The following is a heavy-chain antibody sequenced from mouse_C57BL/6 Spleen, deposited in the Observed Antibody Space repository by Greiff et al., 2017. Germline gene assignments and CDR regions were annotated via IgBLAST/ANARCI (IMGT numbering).Heavy chain of an antibody. CDR2: IDPENCDT. CDR1: GFNINDDY. D-gene: IGHD1-1*01. CDR3: TFITTIEGAWYAY. V-gene: IGHV14-4*01. Sequence: EVQLQQPGAELVRPGASVKLSCTASGFNINDDYMPWVKQRPEQGLEWIGWIDPENCDTDYASKFKGKATITADKSSNTAYLQLSSLTSEDTAVYYCTFITTIEGAWYAYWGQGTLVTVSA. J-gene: IGHJ3*01.